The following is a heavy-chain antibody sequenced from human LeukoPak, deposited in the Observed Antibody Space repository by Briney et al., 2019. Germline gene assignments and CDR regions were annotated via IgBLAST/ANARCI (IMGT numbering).Heavy chain of an antibody. J-gene: IGHJ4*02. CDR1: GYTFTSYG. CDR2: ISAYNGNT. CDR3: ARDRFPYSSGLNFDY. Sequence: GASVTVSCKASGYTFTSYGISWVRQAPGQGLEWMGWISAYNGNTNYAQKLQGRVTMTTDTSTSTAYMELRSLRSDDTVVYYCARDRFPYSSGLNFDYWGQGTLVTVSS. D-gene: IGHD6-19*01. V-gene: IGHV1-18*01.